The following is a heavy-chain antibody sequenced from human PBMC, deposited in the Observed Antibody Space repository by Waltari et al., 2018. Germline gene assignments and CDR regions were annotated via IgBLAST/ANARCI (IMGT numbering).Heavy chain of an antibody. CDR3: ASYEMATVTQINY. J-gene: IGHJ4*02. Sequence: EVQLVESGGGLVKPGGSLRLSCAASGFTFSSYSMNWVRQAPGKGLEWVSSISSSSSYIYYADSVKGRFTISRDNAKNSLYLQMNSLRAEDTAVYYCASYEMATVTQINYWGQGTLVTVSS. D-gene: IGHD4-4*01. V-gene: IGHV3-21*01. CDR1: GFTFSSYS. CDR2: ISSSSSYI.